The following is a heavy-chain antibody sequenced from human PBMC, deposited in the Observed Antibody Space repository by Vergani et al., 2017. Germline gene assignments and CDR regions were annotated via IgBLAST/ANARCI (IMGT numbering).Heavy chain of an antibody. D-gene: IGHD3-16*02. V-gene: IGHV3-9*01. CDR2: ISWNSGSI. Sequence: EVQLVESGGGLVQPGRSLRLSCAASGFTFDDYAMHWVRQAPGKGLEWVSGISWNSGSIGYADSVKGRFTISRDNTKNSLYLQMNSLRDEDTALYYCTGYYDYVWGSYRYSGAFDIWGQGTMVTVSS. J-gene: IGHJ3*02. CDR3: TGYYDYVWGSYRYSGAFDI. CDR1: GFTFDDYA.